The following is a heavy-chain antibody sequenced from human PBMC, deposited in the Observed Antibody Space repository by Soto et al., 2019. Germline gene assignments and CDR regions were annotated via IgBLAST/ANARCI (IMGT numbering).Heavy chain of an antibody. Sequence: ASVKVSCKASGYTFTSYDINWVRQATGQGLEWMGWMNPNSGNTGYAQKFQGRVTMTRNTSISTAYMELSSLRSEDTAVYYCARTGYCSGGSCERNFDYWGQGTLVTVS. D-gene: IGHD2-15*01. V-gene: IGHV1-8*01. CDR3: ARTGYCSGGSCERNFDY. J-gene: IGHJ4*02. CDR2: MNPNSGNT. CDR1: GYTFTSYD.